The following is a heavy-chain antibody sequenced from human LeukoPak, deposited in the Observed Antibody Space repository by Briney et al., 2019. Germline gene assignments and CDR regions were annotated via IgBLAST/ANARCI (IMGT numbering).Heavy chain of an antibody. J-gene: IGHJ4*02. D-gene: IGHD3-9*01. CDR2: IYYSGST. V-gene: IGHV4-59*12. Sequence: SETLSLTCTVSGGSISSYYWSWIRQPPGKGLEWIGYIYYSGSTNYNPSLKSRVTISVDTSKNQFSLKLSSVTAADTAVYYCAREARITIFSAAQTTGYFDYWGQGTLVTVSS. CDR3: AREARITIFSAAQTTGYFDY. CDR1: GGSISSYY.